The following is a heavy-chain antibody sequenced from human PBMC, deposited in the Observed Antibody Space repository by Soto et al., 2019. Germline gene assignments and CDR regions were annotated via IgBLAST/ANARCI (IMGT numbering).Heavy chain of an antibody. V-gene: IGHV4-59*12. Sequence: SETLSLTCTFSGLSISNYYLSLLRPTQGKGLEWIGYIYYTGDTNYKPSLESRVTISVDTSKNQFSLTLNSVTPEDTAVYYCARGIIRLGGYFVLSWKADYYYGMDVWGQGTTVTVS. CDR3: ARGIIRLGGYFVLSWKADYYYGMDV. D-gene: IGHD3-22*01. CDR1: GLSISNYY. CDR2: IYYTGDT. J-gene: IGHJ6*02.